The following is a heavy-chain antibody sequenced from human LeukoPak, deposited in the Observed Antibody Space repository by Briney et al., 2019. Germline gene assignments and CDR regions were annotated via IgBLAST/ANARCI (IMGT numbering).Heavy chain of an antibody. CDR3: ARVHSSGCYQISAFDI. V-gene: IGHV4-38-2*02. Sequence: PSETLSLTCTVSGYSISSGYYWGWIRQPPGQGLEWIGNIFHSGSTYYNPSLKSRVTISVDTSKNQFSLKLSSVTAADTAVYYCARVHSSGCYQISAFDIWGQGPMVTVSS. CDR2: IFHSGST. J-gene: IGHJ3*02. D-gene: IGHD3-22*01. CDR1: GYSISSGYY.